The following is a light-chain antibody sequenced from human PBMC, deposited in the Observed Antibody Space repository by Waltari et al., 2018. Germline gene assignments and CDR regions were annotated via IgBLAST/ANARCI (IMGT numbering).Light chain of an antibody. CDR3: QKYGTSPRT. V-gene: IGKV3-20*01. CDR1: QSVTSNY. CDR2: GAS. J-gene: IGKJ1*01. Sequence: EIVLTQSPGTLSLSPGGRATLPCRASQSVTSNYLAWYQQKPGQAPRLIMFGASTRATGLPDRFSGSGSGTDFTLTISRLEPEDFAVYYCQKYGTSPRTFGQGTKVEIK.